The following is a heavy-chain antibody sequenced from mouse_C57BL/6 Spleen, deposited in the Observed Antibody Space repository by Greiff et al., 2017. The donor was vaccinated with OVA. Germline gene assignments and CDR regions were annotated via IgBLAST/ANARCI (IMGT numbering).Heavy chain of an antibody. J-gene: IGHJ3*01. CDR3: ARDPSLYYYGTPWFAY. CDR1: GFTFSSYA. CDR2: ISDGGSYT. Sequence: KVVESGGGLVKPGGSLKLSCAASGFTFSSYAMSWVRQTPEKLLEWVATISDGGSYTYYPDNVKGRFTISRDNAKNNLYLQMSHLKSEDTAMYYCARDPSLYYYGTPWFAYWGQGTLVTVSA. V-gene: IGHV5-4*01. D-gene: IGHD1-1*01.